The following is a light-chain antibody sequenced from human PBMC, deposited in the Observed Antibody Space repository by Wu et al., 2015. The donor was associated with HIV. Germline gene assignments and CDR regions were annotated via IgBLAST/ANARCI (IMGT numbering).Light chain of an antibody. CDR1: QSVSSSY. V-gene: IGKV3-20*01. J-gene: IGKJ4*01. Sequence: EIVLTQSPGTLSLSPGERATLSCRASQSVSSSYLAWYQQKPGQAPRLLIYGASSRATGIPDRFSGSGSGTDSTLTISRLEPEDFAVYYCQQYGSPTRLTFGGGTKVEIK. CDR3: QQYGSPTRLT. CDR2: GAS.